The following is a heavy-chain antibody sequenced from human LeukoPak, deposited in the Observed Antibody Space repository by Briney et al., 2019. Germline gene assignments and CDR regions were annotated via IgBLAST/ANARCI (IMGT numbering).Heavy chain of an antibody. CDR3: ARTRVAAAEGY. J-gene: IGHJ4*02. V-gene: IGHV3-11*01. CDR1: GFTFSNYY. Sequence: GGSLKLSCLASGFTFSNYYMSWIGQAPGRGREWVSYISSSGSTIYYADSVKGRFTISRDNAKNSLYLQMNGLRAEDTAVYYCARTRVAAAEGYWGQGTLVTVSS. D-gene: IGHD6-13*01. CDR2: ISSSGSTI.